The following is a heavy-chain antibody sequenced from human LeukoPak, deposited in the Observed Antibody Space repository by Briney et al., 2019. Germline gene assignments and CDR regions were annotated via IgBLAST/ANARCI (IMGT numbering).Heavy chain of an antibody. CDR3: ARDRGGSYSAIDY. CDR2: ISSSSSTI. D-gene: IGHD1-26*01. V-gene: IGHV3-48*04. CDR1: GFTFSSYS. J-gene: IGHJ4*02. Sequence: GGTLRLSCAASGFTFSSYSMNWVRQAPGKGLEGGSFISSSSSTIYYADSVKGRFTISRDNAKTSLYLQMNSLRAEDTAVYYCARDRGGSYSAIDYWGQGTLVTVSS.